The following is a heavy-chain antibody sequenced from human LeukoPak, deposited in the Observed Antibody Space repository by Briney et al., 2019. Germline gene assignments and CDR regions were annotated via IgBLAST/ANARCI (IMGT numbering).Heavy chain of an antibody. CDR1: GGSISSGSYY. CDR2: IYTSGST. D-gene: IGHD6-6*01. Sequence: SETLSLTCTVSGGSISSGSYYWSWIRQPAGKGLEWIGRIYTSGSTNYNPSLKSRVTISVDTSKNQFSLKLSSVTAADTAVYYCARSRQLAGIYYYYMDVWGKGTTVTVSS. CDR3: ARSRQLAGIYYYYMDV. V-gene: IGHV4-61*02. J-gene: IGHJ6*03.